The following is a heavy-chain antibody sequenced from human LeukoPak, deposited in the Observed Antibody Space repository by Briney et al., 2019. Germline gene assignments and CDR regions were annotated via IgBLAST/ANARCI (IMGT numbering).Heavy chain of an antibody. CDR3: AKGGSRCSSTSCYTLDYYYYMDV. V-gene: IGHV3-23*01. D-gene: IGHD2-2*02. Sequence: GGSLRHSRAPSGFTFSGYTMSSVPAAPEKRLECVSPISISGGRTYYADSVKGRFTISRDNSKKTLYLQMNSLRAEDTAVYYCAKGGSRCSSTSCYTLDYYYYMDVWGKGTTVTVSS. J-gene: IGHJ6*03. CDR2: ISISGGRT. CDR1: GFTFSGYT.